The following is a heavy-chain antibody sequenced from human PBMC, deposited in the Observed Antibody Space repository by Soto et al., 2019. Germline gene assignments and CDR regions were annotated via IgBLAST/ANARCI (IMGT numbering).Heavy chain of an antibody. CDR3: AKETVVRGQNRFDP. V-gene: IGHV3-23*01. D-gene: IGHD3-10*01. CDR2: ISGSGRST. J-gene: IGHJ5*02. Sequence: EVQLLESGGGLVQPGGSLRVSCAASGLTFSSSDMTWVRQAPGKGLEWVSGISGSGRSTSYADFMKGWFTVSRDNSKNTLYLQMNSLRVEDTAIYYCAKETVVRGQNRFDPWGQGTLVTVSS. CDR1: GLTFSSSD.